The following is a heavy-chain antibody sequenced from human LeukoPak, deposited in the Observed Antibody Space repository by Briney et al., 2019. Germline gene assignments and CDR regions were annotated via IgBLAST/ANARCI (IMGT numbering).Heavy chain of an antibody. CDR2: ISYDGSNK. Sequence: AGGSLRLSCAASGFTFSSYAMHWVRQAPGKGLEWVAVISYDGSNKYYADSVKGRFTISRDNSKNTLYLQMNRLRAEDTDVCQATRYFIITGAFDIWGQGTMVTVSS. D-gene: IGHD2-2*01. V-gene: IGHV3-30*04. J-gene: IGHJ3*02. CDR1: GFTFSSYA. CDR3: TRYFIITGAFDI.